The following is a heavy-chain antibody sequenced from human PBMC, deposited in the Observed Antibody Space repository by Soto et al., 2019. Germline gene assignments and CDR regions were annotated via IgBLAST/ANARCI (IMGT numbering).Heavy chain of an antibody. V-gene: IGHV4-34*01. Sequence: QVQLQQWGAGLLKPSETLSLTCAVYGGSFSGYYWSWIRQPPGKGLEWIGEINHSGSTNYNPSLKSRVTISVDTSKNQFSLKLSSVTAADTGVYYCARWFSSSWFDYWGQGTLVTVSS. J-gene: IGHJ4*02. CDR3: ARWFSSSWFDY. D-gene: IGHD6-13*01. CDR2: INHSGST. CDR1: GGSFSGYY.